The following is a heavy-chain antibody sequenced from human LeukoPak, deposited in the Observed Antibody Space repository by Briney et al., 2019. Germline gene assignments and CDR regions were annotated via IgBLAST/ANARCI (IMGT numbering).Heavy chain of an antibody. J-gene: IGHJ4*02. V-gene: IGHV1-69*05. CDR3: ARDRFPYSGSYSFEPFDY. Sequence: SVKVSCKASGGAFSSYAISWVRQAPGQGLEWMGRIIPIFGTANYAQKFQGRVTITTGESTSTAYMELSSLRSEDTAVYYCARDRFPYSGSYSFEPFDYWGQGTLVTVSS. CDR1: GGAFSSYA. D-gene: IGHD1-26*01. CDR2: IIPIFGTA.